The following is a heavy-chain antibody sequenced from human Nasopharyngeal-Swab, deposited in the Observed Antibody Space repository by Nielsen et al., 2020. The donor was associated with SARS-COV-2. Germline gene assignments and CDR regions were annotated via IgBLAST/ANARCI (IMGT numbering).Heavy chain of an antibody. D-gene: IGHD3-9*01. CDR3: ARDTSVLRYFDWLSHAFDI. V-gene: IGHV1-18*01. J-gene: IGHJ3*02. Sequence: WVRQAPGQGLEWMGWISAYNGNTNYAQKLQGRVTMTTDTSTSTAYMELRSLRSDDTAVYYCARDTSVLRYFDWLSHAFDIRGQGTMVTVSS. CDR2: ISAYNGNT.